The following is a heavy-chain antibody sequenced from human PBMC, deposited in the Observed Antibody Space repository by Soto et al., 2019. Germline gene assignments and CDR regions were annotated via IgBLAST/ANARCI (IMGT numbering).Heavy chain of an antibody. D-gene: IGHD3-3*01. CDR2: IYTSGST. CDR3: ARDHGRAYDFWSGYYSEAGYYYYYGMDV. CDR1: GGSISSYY. J-gene: IGHJ6*02. Sequence: SETLSLTCTVSGGSISSYYWSWIRQPAGKGLEWIGRIYTSGSTNYNPSLKSRVTMSVDTSKNQLSLKLSSVTAADTAVYYCARDHGRAYDFWSGYYSEAGYYYYYGMDVWGQGTTVTVSS. V-gene: IGHV4-4*07.